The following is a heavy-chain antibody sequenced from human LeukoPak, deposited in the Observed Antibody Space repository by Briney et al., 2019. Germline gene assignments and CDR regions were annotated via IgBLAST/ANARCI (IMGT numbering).Heavy chain of an antibody. CDR1: GGSISSYY. D-gene: IGHD3-10*01. J-gene: IGHJ4*02. CDR2: IYYSGST. V-gene: IGHV4-59*12. Sequence: SETLSLTCTVSGGSISSYYWSWIRQPPGKGLEWIGYIYYSGSTNYNPYLKRRVTISVDTSKNQFSLKLSSVTAADTAVYYCAREEGSGSDYWGQGTLVTVSS. CDR3: AREEGSGSDY.